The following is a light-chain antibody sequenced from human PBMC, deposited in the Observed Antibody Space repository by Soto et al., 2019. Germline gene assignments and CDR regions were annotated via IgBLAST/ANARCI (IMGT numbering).Light chain of an antibody. CDR2: YAS. V-gene: IGKV3-15*01. J-gene: IGKJ3*01. Sequence: EVVMTQSPATLSVSPGERATLSCRASQTVHRNLAWYQQKPGQAPSLLISYASTRATGIPARFSGSGSGTEFTLTISNLQSEDSGVYYCQHYSNWPPTFGPGTKVEIK. CDR3: QHYSNWPPT. CDR1: QTVHRN.